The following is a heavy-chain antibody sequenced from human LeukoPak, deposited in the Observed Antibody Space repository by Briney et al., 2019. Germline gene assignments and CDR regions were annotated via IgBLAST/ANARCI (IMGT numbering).Heavy chain of an antibody. V-gene: IGHV4-4*07. CDR2: IFTSGIT. CDR1: GGSISIYY. Sequence: SETLSLTCTVSGGSISIYYWNWIRQPAGKGLEWIGRIFTSGITNYNPSLKSRVTMSVDTSKNQFSLNLSSVIAADAAIYYCARETSGTYYNPLGYMDVWGKGTTVTVSS. D-gene: IGHD3-10*01. CDR3: ARETSGTYYNPLGYMDV. J-gene: IGHJ6*03.